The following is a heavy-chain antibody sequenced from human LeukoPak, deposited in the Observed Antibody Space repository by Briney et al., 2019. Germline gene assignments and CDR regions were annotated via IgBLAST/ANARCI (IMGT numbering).Heavy chain of an antibody. CDR2: INPGGGSA. Sequence: ASVKVSCKASGYTFTTYYIHWVRQAPGQGLEWMGIINPGGGSASSARKFQDRLTMTWDTSTTTVYMELSSLRSEDTAVYYCAREGGPAPGTHFFDSWGQGSLVTVS. CDR3: AREGGPAPGTHFFDS. J-gene: IGHJ4*02. D-gene: IGHD6-13*01. V-gene: IGHV1-46*01. CDR1: GYTFTTYY.